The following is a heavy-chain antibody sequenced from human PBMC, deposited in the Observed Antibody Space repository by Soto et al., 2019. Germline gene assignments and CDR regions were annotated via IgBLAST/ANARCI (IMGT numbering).Heavy chain of an antibody. D-gene: IGHD4-17*01. Sequence: QLQLQESGSGLVKPSQTLSLTCAVSGGSISSGGYSWSWIRQPPGKGLEWIGYTYHSGSTYYNPSLKSRVTISEDRSKNQFSLKLSSVTAADTAVYYCARAHYGDYGYGMDVWGQGTTVTVSS. J-gene: IGHJ6*02. CDR2: TYHSGST. V-gene: IGHV4-30-2*01. CDR3: ARAHYGDYGYGMDV. CDR1: GGSISSGGYS.